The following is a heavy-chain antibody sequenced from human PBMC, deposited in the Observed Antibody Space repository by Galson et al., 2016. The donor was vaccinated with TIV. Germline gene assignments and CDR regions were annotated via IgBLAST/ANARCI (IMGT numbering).Heavy chain of an antibody. V-gene: IGHV1-18*01. D-gene: IGHD6-25*01. CDR1: GYIFNNFG. CDR2: ISVYNGNT. J-gene: IGHJ4*02. CDR3: ARDTPSLLAAATMDY. Sequence: KVSCKASGYIFNNFGVSWVRQAPGQGLEWMACISVYNGNTNYAQSLQGRVTLTTDTSTSTAYMELRSLRYDDTAVYYCARDTPSLLAAATMDYWSQGTLVTVSP.